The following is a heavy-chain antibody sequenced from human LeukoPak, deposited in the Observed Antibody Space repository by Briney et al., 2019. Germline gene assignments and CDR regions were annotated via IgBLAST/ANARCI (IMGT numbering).Heavy chain of an antibody. CDR3: AREPYDYYYGSGSYYNTTDY. V-gene: IGHV4-61*02. D-gene: IGHD3-10*01. J-gene: IGHJ4*02. Sequence: SETLSLTCTVSGGSISSGSYYWSWIRQPAGKGLEWIGRIYTSGSTNYNPSLKSRVTISVDTSKNQFSLKLSSVTAADTAVYYCAREPYDYYYGSGSYYNTTDYWGQGTLVTVSS. CDR2: IYTSGST. CDR1: GGSISSGSYY.